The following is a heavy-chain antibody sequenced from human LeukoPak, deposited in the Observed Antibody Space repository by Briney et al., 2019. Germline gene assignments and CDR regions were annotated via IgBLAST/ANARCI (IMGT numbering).Heavy chain of an antibody. V-gene: IGHV4-39*07. CDR3: ASDGDYTGKTFDY. CDR1: GGSISSSSYY. Sequence: PSETLSLTCTVSGGSISSSSYYWGWIRQPPGKGLEWIGSIYYSGSTYYNPSLKSRVTISVDTSKNQFSLKLSSVTAADTAVYYCASDGDYTGKTFDYWGQGTLVTVSS. CDR2: IYYSGST. D-gene: IGHD4-17*01. J-gene: IGHJ4*02.